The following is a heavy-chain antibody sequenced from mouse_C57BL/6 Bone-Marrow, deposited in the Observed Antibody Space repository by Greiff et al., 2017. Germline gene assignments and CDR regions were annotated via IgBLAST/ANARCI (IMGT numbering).Heavy chain of an antibody. CDR2: ISSGSSTI. CDR1: GFTFSDYG. Sequence: EVKLQESGGGLVKPGGSLKLSCAASGFTFSDYGMHWVRQAPEEGLEWVAYISSGSSTIYYADTVKGRFTFSRDNAKNTLFLQMTSLRSEDTAMYYFARNYNGGYWGPGATLTVSS. CDR3: ARNYNGGY. D-gene: IGHD1-1*01. J-gene: IGHJ2*01. V-gene: IGHV5-17*01.